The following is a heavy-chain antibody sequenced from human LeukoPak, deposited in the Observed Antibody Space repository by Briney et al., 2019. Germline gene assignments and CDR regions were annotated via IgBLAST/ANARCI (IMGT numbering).Heavy chain of an antibody. CDR3: TSTRVDTAMVTDY. CDR1: GYTFTSYD. Sequence: ASVTVSCKASGYTFTSYDINWVRQATGQGLEWMGWMNPNSGNTGYAQKFQGRVTMTRNTSISTAYMELSSLRSEDTAVYYCTSTRVDTAMVTDYWGQGTLVTVSS. CDR2: MNPNSGNT. D-gene: IGHD5-18*01. V-gene: IGHV1-8*01. J-gene: IGHJ4*02.